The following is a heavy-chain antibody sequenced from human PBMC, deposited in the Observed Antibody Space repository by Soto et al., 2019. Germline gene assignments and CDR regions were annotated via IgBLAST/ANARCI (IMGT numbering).Heavy chain of an antibody. CDR2: IDPSDSYT. V-gene: IGHV5-10-1*01. J-gene: IGHJ4*02. CDR3: ARLQAAAGDNDLTFDY. CDR1: GYSFTSYW. Sequence: EVQLVQSGAEVKKPGESLRISCKGSGYSFTSYWISWLRQMPGKGLEWRGRIDPSDSYTNYSPSFQDHVTISADKSISTAYLQWGSLKASDTAMYYCARLQAAAGDNDLTFDYWGQGTLVTVSS. D-gene: IGHD6-25*01.